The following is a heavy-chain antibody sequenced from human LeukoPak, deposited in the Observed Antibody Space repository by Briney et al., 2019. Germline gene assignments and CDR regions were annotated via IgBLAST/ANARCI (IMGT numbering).Heavy chain of an antibody. CDR3: ARDLGSEAVNFDY. V-gene: IGHV1-46*01. D-gene: IGHD3-10*01. J-gene: IGHJ4*02. CDR1: GYTFTSHH. CDR2: INPRGGST. Sequence: ASVKVSCKASGYTFTSHHMNWVRQAPGQRLEWMGIINPRGGSTSYAQKFQGRVTMTRDTSTSTVYMELSSLRSEDTAVYYCARDLGSEAVNFDYWGQGTLVTVSS.